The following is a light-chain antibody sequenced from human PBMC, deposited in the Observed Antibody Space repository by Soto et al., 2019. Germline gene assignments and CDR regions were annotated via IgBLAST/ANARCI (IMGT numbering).Light chain of an antibody. J-gene: IGLJ2*01. CDR1: SSNIGAGYD. CDR2: GNS. V-gene: IGLV1-40*01. Sequence: HSVLTQPPSVSGAPGQRVTISCTGSSSNIGAGYDVHWYQQLPGTAPKLLIYGNSNLPSGVPDRFSGYKSGTSASLAITGLQAEDESDHYCQSYDSSLSGYVVFGGGTKLAVL. CDR3: QSYDSSLSGYVV.